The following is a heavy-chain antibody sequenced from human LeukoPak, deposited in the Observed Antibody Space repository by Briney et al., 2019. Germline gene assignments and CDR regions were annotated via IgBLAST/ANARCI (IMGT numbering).Heavy chain of an antibody. J-gene: IGHJ4*02. CDR3: ARASSPPYYDFWSDSGYFDY. Sequence: SVKVSCKASGDTFSSYAISWVRQAPGQGLEWMGGIIPIFGTANYAQKFQGRVTITADESTSTVYMELSSLRSEDTAVYYCARASSPPYYDFWSDSGYFDYWGQGTLVTVSS. CDR2: IIPIFGTA. CDR1: GDTFSSYA. D-gene: IGHD3-3*01. V-gene: IGHV1-69*13.